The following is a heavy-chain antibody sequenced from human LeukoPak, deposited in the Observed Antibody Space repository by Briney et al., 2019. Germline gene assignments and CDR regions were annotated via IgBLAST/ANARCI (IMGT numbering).Heavy chain of an antibody. D-gene: IGHD6-6*01. Sequence: GGSLRLSCAASGFTFSSYSMNWVRQAPGKGLEWVSSISSSSSYIYYADSVKGRFTISRDNAKNSLYLQMNSLRAEDKAVYYCARVAAPYYYYYYMDGWGKGTTVTVPS. CDR2: ISSSSSYI. V-gene: IGHV3-21*01. J-gene: IGHJ6*03. CDR1: GFTFSSYS. CDR3: ARVAAPYYYYYYMDG.